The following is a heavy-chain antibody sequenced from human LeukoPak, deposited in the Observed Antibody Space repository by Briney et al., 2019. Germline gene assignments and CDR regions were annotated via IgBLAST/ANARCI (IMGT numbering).Heavy chain of an antibody. CDR2: TSHSGST. CDR3: ARGYYDARGDSNPFDI. V-gene: IGHV4-59*01. CDR1: GVSISSSH. J-gene: IGHJ3*02. Sequence: SETLSLTCTVSGVSISSSHWSWIRQPPERGLEWIWYTSHSGSTNYKPSLKSRVSISIDTSNNQFSLKLTSVTAADTAMYYCARGYYDARGDSNPFDIWGQGTMVTVSS. D-gene: IGHD3-22*01.